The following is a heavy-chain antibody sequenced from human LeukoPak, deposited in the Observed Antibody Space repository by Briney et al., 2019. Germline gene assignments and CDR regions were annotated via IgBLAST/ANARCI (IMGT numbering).Heavy chain of an antibody. CDR3: ARGIYSRDYYYYFDY. CDR1: GGSINTYY. J-gene: IGHJ4*02. Sequence: SETLSLTCSVSGGSINTYYWSWIRQPPGKGLEWIGYIYYSGSTNYNPSLKSRVTISVDTSKNQFSLKLSSVTAADTAVYFCARGIYSRDYYYYFDYWGQGTLVTVSS. D-gene: IGHD3-22*01. CDR2: IYYSGST. V-gene: IGHV4-59*01.